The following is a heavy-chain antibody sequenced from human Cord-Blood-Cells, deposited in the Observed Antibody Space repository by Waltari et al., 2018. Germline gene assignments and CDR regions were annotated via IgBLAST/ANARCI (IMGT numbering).Heavy chain of an antibody. CDR2: IYSGGST. Sequence: EVQLVESGGGLIQPGGSLRLSCAASGVAVSSTYMSWVRQAPGKGLEWVSVIYSGGSTYYADSVKGRFTISRDNSKNTLYLQMNSLRAEDTAVYYCATNMGAVAGTCDYWGQGTLVTVSS. D-gene: IGHD6-19*01. V-gene: IGHV3-53*01. J-gene: IGHJ4*02. CDR1: GVAVSSTY. CDR3: ATNMGAVAGTCDY.